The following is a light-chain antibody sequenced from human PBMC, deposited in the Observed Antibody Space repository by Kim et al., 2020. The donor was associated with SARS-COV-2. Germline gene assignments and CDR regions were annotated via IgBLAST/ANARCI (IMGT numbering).Light chain of an antibody. CDR1: QDILTH. V-gene: IGKV3-11*01. Sequence: EVVLTQSPATLSLSPGERATLSCRASQDILTHLAWYQQKPGQAPRLLISDASRRATGIPARFSGSGSGTDFTLTISSLEPEDFAAYYCQQPYNWPLTFGGGTKVEI. CDR2: DAS. J-gene: IGKJ4*01. CDR3: QQPYNWPLT.